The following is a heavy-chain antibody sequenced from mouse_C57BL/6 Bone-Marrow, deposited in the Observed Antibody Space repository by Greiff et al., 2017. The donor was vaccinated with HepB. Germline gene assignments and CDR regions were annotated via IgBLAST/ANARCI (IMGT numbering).Heavy chain of an antibody. V-gene: IGHV5-16*01. J-gene: IGHJ1*03. CDR2: INYDGSST. Sequence: EVKVVESEGGLVQPGRSMKLSCTASGFTFSDYYMAWVRQVPEKGLEWVANINYDGSSTYYLDSLKSRFIISRDNAKNILYLQMSSLKSEDTATYYCASSNLRRGYFDVWGTGTTVTVSS. CDR1: GFTFSDYY. D-gene: IGHD2-5*01. CDR3: ASSNLRRGYFDV.